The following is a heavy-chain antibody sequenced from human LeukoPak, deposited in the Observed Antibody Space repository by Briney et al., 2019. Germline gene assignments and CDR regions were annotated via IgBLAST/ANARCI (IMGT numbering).Heavy chain of an antibody. CDR2: IYPGDSDT. CDR1: GYSFTSYW. Sequence: GESLQVSCKGSGYSFTSYWIGRVRQMPGKGLEWMGIIYPGDSDTRYSPSFQGQVTISADKSISTAYLQWSSLKASDTAMYYCARQWQLVDHPFDYWGQGTLVTVSS. CDR3: ARQWQLVDHPFDY. J-gene: IGHJ4*02. V-gene: IGHV5-51*01. D-gene: IGHD6-6*01.